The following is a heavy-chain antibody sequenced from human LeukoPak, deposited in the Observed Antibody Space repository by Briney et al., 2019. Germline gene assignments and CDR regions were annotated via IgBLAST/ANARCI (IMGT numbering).Heavy chain of an antibody. D-gene: IGHD1-26*01. CDR1: GYTFTGYY. CDR2: INPNSGGT. CDR3: ARDLGGSSIFDY. J-gene: IGHJ4*02. V-gene: IGHV1-2*02. Sequence: GASVKASCKASGYTFTGYYMHWVRQAPGQGLEWMGWINPNSGGTNYAQKFQGRVTMTRDTSISTAYMELSRLRSDDTAVYYCARDLGGSSIFDYWGQGTLVTVSS.